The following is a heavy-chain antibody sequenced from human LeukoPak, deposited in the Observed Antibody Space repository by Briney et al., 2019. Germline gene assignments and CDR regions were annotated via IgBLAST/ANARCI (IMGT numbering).Heavy chain of an antibody. Sequence: SETLSLTCTVSGFSVTNTYYWAWIRQPPGKGLGWIGSIYNSGSTYYNPSLKSRVTMSVDTSKNQFSLKLKSVTAADTAVYFCAKNHSGGQFDCGGQG. D-gene: IGHD2-15*01. J-gene: IGHJ4*02. CDR3: AKNHSGGQFDC. CDR2: IYNSGST. CDR1: GFSVTNTYY. V-gene: IGHV4-38-2*02.